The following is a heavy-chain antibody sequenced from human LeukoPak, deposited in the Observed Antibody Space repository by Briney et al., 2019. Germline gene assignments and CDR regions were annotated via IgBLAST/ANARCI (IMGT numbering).Heavy chain of an antibody. CDR3: ARGFWSGYYPFDY. J-gene: IGHJ4*02. CDR1: GFTFSSYE. Sequence: GGSLRLSCAASGFTFSSYEMNWVRQAPGKGLEWVSYISSSGSTIYYADSAKGRFTISRDNAKNSLYLQMNSLRAEDTAVYHCARGFWSGYYPFDYWGQGTLVTVSS. CDR2: ISSSGSTI. V-gene: IGHV3-48*03. D-gene: IGHD3-3*01.